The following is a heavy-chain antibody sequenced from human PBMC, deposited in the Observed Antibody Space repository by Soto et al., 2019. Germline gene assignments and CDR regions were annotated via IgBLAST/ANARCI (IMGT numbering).Heavy chain of an antibody. J-gene: IGHJ2*01. CDR3: ARGGAVASSWYFDL. V-gene: IGHV3-30-3*01. CDR1: GFTFSSFA. CDR2: ISYNGINI. D-gene: IGHD6-19*01. Sequence: QVQVVESGGGVVQPGRSLRLSCAASGFTFSSFAFHWVRQAPGKGLEWVTAISYNGINIYYADSVKGRFTISRDNSKNTLYLQMNRLRAEDTDRYYCARGGAVASSWYFDLWGRGTLVTVSS.